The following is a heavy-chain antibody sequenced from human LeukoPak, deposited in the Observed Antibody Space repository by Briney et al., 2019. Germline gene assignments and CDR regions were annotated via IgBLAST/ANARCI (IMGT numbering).Heavy chain of an antibody. Sequence: GGSLRLSCAASGFTFSSYGMHWVRQAPGKGLEWVAFIRYDGSNKYYADSVKGRFTISRDNSKNTLYRQMNSLRAEDTAVYYCARDKRELGYFDYWGQGTLVTVSS. D-gene: IGHD1-26*01. CDR2: IRYDGSNK. V-gene: IGHV3-30*02. CDR3: ARDKRELGYFDY. J-gene: IGHJ4*02. CDR1: GFTFSSYG.